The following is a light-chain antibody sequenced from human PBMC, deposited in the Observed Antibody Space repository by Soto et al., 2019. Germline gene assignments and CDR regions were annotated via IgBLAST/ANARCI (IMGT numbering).Light chain of an antibody. CDR3: QQYNSNSPLT. CDR1: QSISTW. J-gene: IGKJ4*01. CDR2: DAS. V-gene: IGKV1-5*01. Sequence: DFQMTQSPSTLSASVGDRVTITCRASQSISTWLAWYQLKPGKAPKFLIYDASSLESGVQSRFSGSGSGTEFTLSISSLQPDDFATYYCQQYNSNSPLTFGGGTKVDIK.